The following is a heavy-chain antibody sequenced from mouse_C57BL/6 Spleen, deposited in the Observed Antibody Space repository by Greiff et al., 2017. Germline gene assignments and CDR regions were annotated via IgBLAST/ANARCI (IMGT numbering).Heavy chain of an antibody. Sequence: VQLQQSGAELVRPGTSVTVSCKASGYAFPNYLIEWVKQRPGQGLEWIGVINPGCGGTNYNEKFKGQATLTADKSSSTVFMQLRSLTSEDSAVYFCARGALYYYGSSYGDYWGQGTTRTVAS. D-gene: IGHD1-1*01. CDR2: INPGCGGT. CDR1: GYAFPNYL. CDR3: ARGALYYYGSSYGDY. J-gene: IGHJ2*01. V-gene: IGHV1-54*01.